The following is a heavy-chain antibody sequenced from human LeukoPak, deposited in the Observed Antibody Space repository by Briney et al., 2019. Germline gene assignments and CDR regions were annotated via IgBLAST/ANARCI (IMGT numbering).Heavy chain of an antibody. CDR1: GFTLNDYY. J-gene: IGHJ4*02. CDR2: IGSGGTPI. D-gene: IGHD5-12*01. CDR3: ARLHSGYFVRHFDY. V-gene: IGHV3-11*01. Sequence: PGGSLRLSCAASGFTLNDYYMSWIRQAPGEGLEWLSSIGSGGTPIYYAGFVEGRFTISWDNAKNSLYLQMNGLRAEDTAIYYCARLHSGYFVRHFDYWGQGTLVTVSS.